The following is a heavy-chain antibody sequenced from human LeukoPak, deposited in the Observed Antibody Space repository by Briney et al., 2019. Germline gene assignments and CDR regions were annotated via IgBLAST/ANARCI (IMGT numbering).Heavy chain of an antibody. Sequence: AGGSLRLSCAGSGFTSDDCAMHWVRQAPGKGLEWVSGISWNSGSIGYADSVKGRLTISRDNAKNSLYLQMNSLRAEDTALYYCAKGRGYELPLDNWGQGTLVTVSS. CDR3: AKGRGYELPLDN. D-gene: IGHD2-2*01. V-gene: IGHV3-9*02. CDR1: GFTSDDCA. CDR2: ISWNSGSI. J-gene: IGHJ4*02.